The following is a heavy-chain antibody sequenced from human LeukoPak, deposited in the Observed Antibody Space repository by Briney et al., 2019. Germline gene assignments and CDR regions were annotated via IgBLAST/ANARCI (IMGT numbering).Heavy chain of an antibody. V-gene: IGHV3-21*01. J-gene: IGHJ4*02. CDR2: ISSSSSYI. Sequence: PGGSLRLSCAASGFTFSSYSMNWVRQAPGRGLEWVSSISSSSSYIYYADSVKGRSTISRDNAKNSLYLQMNSLRAEDTAVYYCARWESWNYGYWGQGTLVTVSS. CDR1: GFTFSSYS. CDR3: ARWESWNYGY. D-gene: IGHD1-7*01.